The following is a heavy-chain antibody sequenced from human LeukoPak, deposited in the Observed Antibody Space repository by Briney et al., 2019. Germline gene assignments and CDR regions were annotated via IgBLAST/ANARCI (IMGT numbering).Heavy chain of an antibody. J-gene: IGHJ4*02. Sequence: GASVKVSCKASGYTFTSYDINWVRQATGQGLEWMGWMNPNSGNTGYAQKFQGRVTITRNTSISTAYMELSSLRSEDTAVYYCARVDTMVRGAIPPALYNWGQGTLVTVSS. D-gene: IGHD3-10*01. CDR1: GYTFTSYD. V-gene: IGHV1-8*03. CDR3: ARVDTMVRGAIPPALYN. CDR2: MNPNSGNT.